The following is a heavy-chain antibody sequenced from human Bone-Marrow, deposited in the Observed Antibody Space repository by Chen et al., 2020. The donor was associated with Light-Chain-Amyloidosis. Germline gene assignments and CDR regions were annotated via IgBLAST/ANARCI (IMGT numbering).Heavy chain of an antibody. J-gene: IGHJ4*02. CDR1: GGSFSGYY. Sequence: QVQLQQWGAGLLKPSETLSLTCAVYGGSFSGYYWSWIRQPPGKGLEWIGEINHSGSTNYNPSLKSRVTISVDTSKNQFSLKLSSVTAADTAVYYCARVRHGYFDYWGQGTLVTVSS. CDR3: ARVRHGYFDY. CDR2: INHSGST. D-gene: IGHD3-22*01. V-gene: IGHV4-34*01.